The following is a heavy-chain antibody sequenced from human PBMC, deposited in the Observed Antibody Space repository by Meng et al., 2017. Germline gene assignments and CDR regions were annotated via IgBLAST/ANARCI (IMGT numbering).Heavy chain of an antibody. CDR1: GGSISSSNW. CDR3: ASGGADCSGGSCYSS. J-gene: IGHJ4*02. Sequence: GSLRLSCAVSGGSISSSNWWSWVRQPPGKGLEWIEEIYHSGSTNYNPSLKSRVTISVDKSKNQFSLKLSSVTAADTAVYYCASGGADCSGGSCYSSWGQGTLVTVSS. CDR2: IYHSGST. D-gene: IGHD2-15*01. V-gene: IGHV4-4*02.